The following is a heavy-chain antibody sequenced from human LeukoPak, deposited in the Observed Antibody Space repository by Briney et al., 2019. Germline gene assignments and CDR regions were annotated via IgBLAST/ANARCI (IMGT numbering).Heavy chain of an antibody. D-gene: IGHD6-6*01. V-gene: IGHV4-59*01. CDR1: GGSISSYY. CDR2: IYYSGST. CDR3: ARMAAPNAYNYMDV. Sequence: SETLSLTCTVSGGSISSYYWSWIRQPPGKGLEWIGYIYYSGSTNYNPSLKSRVTISVDTSKNQFSLKLSSVTAADTAVYYCARMAAPNAYNYMDVWGKGTTVTVSS. J-gene: IGHJ6*03.